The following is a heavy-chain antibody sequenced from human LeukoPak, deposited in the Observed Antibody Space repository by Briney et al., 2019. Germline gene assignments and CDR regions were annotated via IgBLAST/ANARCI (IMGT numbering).Heavy chain of an antibody. CDR2: MYTTGSP. Sequence: SETLSLTCTVSGASVSSSYWSWIRQPAGKGLQWIGRMYTTGSPNYNPSLKSRVTMSVDTSKNQFSLKLSSVTAADTAVYYCAGHHPRNTVDFWGQGTLVTVSS. CDR1: GASVSSSY. D-gene: IGHD2-8*02. J-gene: IGHJ4*02. V-gene: IGHV4-4*07. CDR3: AGHHPRNTVDF.